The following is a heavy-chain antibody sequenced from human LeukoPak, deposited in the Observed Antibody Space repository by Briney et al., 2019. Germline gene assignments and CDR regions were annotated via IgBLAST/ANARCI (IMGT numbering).Heavy chain of an antibody. V-gene: IGHV3-11*04. Sequence: GGSLRLSCAASGFIFSDYYMSWIRQAPGKGLEWLSYISSTDTIYYADSVKGRFTISRDNAKNSLYLQMDSLRAEDTAVYYCARSGGYYSPFRCWGQGTLVTVSS. J-gene: IGHJ4*02. CDR3: ARSGGYYSPFRC. CDR2: ISSTDTI. D-gene: IGHD3-3*01. CDR1: GFIFSDYY.